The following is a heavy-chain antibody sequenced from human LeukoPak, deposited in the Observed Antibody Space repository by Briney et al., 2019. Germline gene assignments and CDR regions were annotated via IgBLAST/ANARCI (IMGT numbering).Heavy chain of an antibody. Sequence: ASVKVSCKASGDSFSNYAISWVRQAPGQGLEWMGRNIPILALTNYAQKFQGRVSITADKSTSTAYMELSSLKASDTATYYCARPCSSTRCYWFYMDVWGKGTTVTVSS. D-gene: IGHD2-2*01. CDR1: GDSFSNYA. V-gene: IGHV1-69*04. CDR2: NIPILALT. J-gene: IGHJ6*03. CDR3: ARPCSSTRCYWFYMDV.